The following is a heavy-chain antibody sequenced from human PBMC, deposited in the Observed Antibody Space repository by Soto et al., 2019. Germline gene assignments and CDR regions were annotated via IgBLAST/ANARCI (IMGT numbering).Heavy chain of an antibody. CDR1: GFTFDDYT. CDR2: ISWDGGST. Sequence: SLRRSCAASGFTFDDYTMHLVRQDPGKGLGWVSLISWDGGSTYYADSVKGRVTISRDNSKNSLYLQMNSLRTEGTALYYCAKDTARSLAWSYGFGSSGTDVWGHRSKVTV. D-gene: IGHD6-6*01. J-gene: IGHJ6*02. V-gene: IGHV3-43*01. CDR3: AKDTARSLAWSYGFGSSGTDV.